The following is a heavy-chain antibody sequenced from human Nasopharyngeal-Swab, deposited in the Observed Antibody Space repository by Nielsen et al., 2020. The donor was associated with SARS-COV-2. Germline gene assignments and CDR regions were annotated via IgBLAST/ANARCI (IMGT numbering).Heavy chain of an antibody. V-gene: IGHV1-69*10. J-gene: IGHJ4*02. Sequence: SVTVSCKTSGDTLTNSAISWVRQAPGQGLEWMGGIVPALGLPNYAQKSRGRVTISADRSTTTSYLELSSLRSEDTAIYYCAREGDYGAYDAPDYWGQGTLVTVSS. D-gene: IGHD4/OR15-4a*01. CDR1: GDTLTNSA. CDR3: AREGDYGAYDAPDY. CDR2: IVPALGLP.